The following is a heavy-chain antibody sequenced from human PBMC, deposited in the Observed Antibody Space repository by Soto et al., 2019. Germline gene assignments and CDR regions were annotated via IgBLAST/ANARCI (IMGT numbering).Heavy chain of an antibody. CDR2: INPSDGST. V-gene: IGHV1-46*01. CDR3: AREGGLVVPAARFNYYYYYMDV. J-gene: IGHJ6*03. D-gene: IGHD2-2*01. CDR1: GYTFTSYY. Sequence: ASVKVSCKASGYTFTSYYMHWVRQAPGQGLEWMGRINPSDGSTSYAQKFQGRVTMTTDTSTSTAYMELRSLRSDDTAVYYCAREGGLVVPAARFNYYYYYMDVWGKGTTVTVSS.